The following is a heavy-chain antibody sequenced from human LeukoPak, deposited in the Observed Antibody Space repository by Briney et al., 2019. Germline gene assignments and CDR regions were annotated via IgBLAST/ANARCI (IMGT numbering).Heavy chain of an antibody. CDR3: ARVRRLGYCSGGSCPLTYPDAFDI. Sequence: KPTQTLSLTCTVSGYSISSGYYWGWIRQPPGKGLEWIGSIYHSGSTYYNPSLKSRVTISVDTSKNQFSLKLSSVTAADTAVYYCARVRRLGYCSGGSCPLTYPDAFDIWGQGTMVTVSS. J-gene: IGHJ3*02. V-gene: IGHV4-38-2*02. CDR2: IYHSGST. CDR1: GYSISSGYY. D-gene: IGHD2-15*01.